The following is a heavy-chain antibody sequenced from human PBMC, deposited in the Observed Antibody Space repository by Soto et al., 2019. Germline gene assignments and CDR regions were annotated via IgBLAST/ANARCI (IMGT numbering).Heavy chain of an antibody. Sequence: SDTLSLTCTVSGASITFGGYSWSWIRQIPGKGLEWIGYINHLETTFYNPSFESRLTLSIDRAKNQFSLKLHSMSAADRAVYFCARGGGSDSFDYWGQGILVTVSS. CDR2: INHLETT. D-gene: IGHD1-26*01. V-gene: IGHV4-30-2*01. CDR3: ARGGGSDSFDY. J-gene: IGHJ4*02. CDR1: GASITFGGYS.